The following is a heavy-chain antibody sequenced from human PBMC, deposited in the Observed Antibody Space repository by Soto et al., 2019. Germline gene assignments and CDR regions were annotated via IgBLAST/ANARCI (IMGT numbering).Heavy chain of an antibody. V-gene: IGHV3-33*01. D-gene: IGHD6-6*01. CDR1: GFTFSSYG. J-gene: IGHJ6*02. Sequence: QVQLVESGGGVVQPGRSLRLSCAASGFTFSSYGMHWVRQAPGKGLEWVAVIWYDGSNKYYADSVKGRFTISRDNSKNPLYLQMNSLRAEDTAVYYCASEGRAAARPPYYYGMDVCGQGTTVTVSS. CDR3: ASEGRAAARPPYYYGMDV. CDR2: IWYDGSNK.